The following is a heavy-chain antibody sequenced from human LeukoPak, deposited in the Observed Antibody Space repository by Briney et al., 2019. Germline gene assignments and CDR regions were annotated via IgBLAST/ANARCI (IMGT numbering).Heavy chain of an antibody. CDR2: ISSSGSTI. V-gene: IGHV3-48*03. D-gene: IGHD3-10*01. CDR1: GFTFSSYE. J-gene: IGHJ4*02. CDR3: ARGYGSGSSHIDY. Sequence: GGSLRLSCAASGFTFSSYEMNWVRQAPGKGLEWFSYISSSGSTIYYADSVKGRFTISRDNAKNSLYLQMNSLRAEDTAVYYCARGYGSGSSHIDYWGQGTLVTVSS.